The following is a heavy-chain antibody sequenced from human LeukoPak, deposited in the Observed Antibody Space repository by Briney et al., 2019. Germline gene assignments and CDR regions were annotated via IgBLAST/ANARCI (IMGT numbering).Heavy chain of an antibody. V-gene: IGHV1-46*01. CDR2: INPSGGST. CDR1: GYTFTSYY. J-gene: IGHJ4*02. CDR3: ARTAARRFDS. D-gene: IGHD6-6*01. Sequence: GASVKVSCKASGYTFTSYYMHWVRQAPGQGLEWMGIINPSGGSTSYAQKFQGRVTITRDTSTRTVYMEVNSLRSEDTAVYYCARTAARRFDSWGQGTLVTVSS.